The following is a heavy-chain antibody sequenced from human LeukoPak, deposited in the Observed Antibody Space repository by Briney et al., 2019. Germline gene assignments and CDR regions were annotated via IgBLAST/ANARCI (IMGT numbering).Heavy chain of an antibody. CDR1: GYIFTAYY. CDR2: IKANSGDT. V-gene: IGHV1-2*02. CDR3: PRVGDGYPY. Sequence: VSVTVSCKASGYIFTAYYLHWVRQAPGQGPEWMGWIKANSGDTNYAQKFQGRVTMTRDPSISTVYMELSRLTSDDTAVYYCPRVGDGYPYWGQGTVVTVSS. D-gene: IGHD5-24*01. J-gene: IGHJ4*02.